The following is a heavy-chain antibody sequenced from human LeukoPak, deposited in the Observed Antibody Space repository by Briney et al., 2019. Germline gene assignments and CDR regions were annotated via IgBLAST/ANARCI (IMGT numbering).Heavy chain of an antibody. Sequence: SETLSLTCTVSGGSISNNNYCWGWIRQPPGKGLEWIGSIYYSGGTYHNPSLKSRVIMSVDMSKNQFSLQLSSVTAADTGIYYCARLPNTAMATPYYYGLDVWGQGTTVTVSS. D-gene: IGHD5-18*01. J-gene: IGHJ6*02. CDR3: ARLPNTAMATPYYYGLDV. CDR1: GGSISNNNYC. CDR2: IYYSGGT. V-gene: IGHV4-39*01.